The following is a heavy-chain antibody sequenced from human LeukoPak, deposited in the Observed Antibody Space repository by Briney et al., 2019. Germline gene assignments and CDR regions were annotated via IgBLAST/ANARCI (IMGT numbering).Heavy chain of an antibody. D-gene: IGHD6-19*01. CDR1: GGSFSGYY. V-gene: IGHV4-34*01. Sequence: SETLSLTCTVSGGSFSGYYWCGLRQPPGKGLEWIGEINHSGSTNYNPSLKSRVTISVDTSKNQFSLKLSSVTAADTAVYYCARGIAVAGRGDYWGQGTLVTVSS. CDR3: ARGIAVAGRGDY. CDR2: INHSGST. J-gene: IGHJ4*02.